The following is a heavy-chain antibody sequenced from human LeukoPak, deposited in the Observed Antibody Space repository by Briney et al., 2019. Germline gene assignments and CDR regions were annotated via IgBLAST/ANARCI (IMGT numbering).Heavy chain of an antibody. V-gene: IGHV3-48*01. D-gene: IGHD6-6*01. Sequence: GGSLRLSCAASGSTFSDYSMNWVRQAPGKGLEWLSYMRGRFTVSRDNAKDSLYLQLNSLRAEDTAVYYCARWSQFGSSSVGAHHFDHWGQGTLVTFSS. CDR3: ARWSQFGSSSVGAHHFDH. J-gene: IGHJ4*02. CDR1: GSTFSDYS.